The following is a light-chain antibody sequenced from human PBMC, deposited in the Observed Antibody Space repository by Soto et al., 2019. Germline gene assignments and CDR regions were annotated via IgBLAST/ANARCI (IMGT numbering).Light chain of an antibody. CDR2: GAS. CDR1: QSVSSN. V-gene: IGKV3-15*01. CDR3: QQYNNWPPGLT. J-gene: IGKJ4*01. Sequence: EIVMTQSPATLSVSPGERATLSCRASQSVSSNLAWYQQKPGQAPRLLIYGASTRATGIPARFSGSGSGTEFTLTISSLQSEDFAFYYCQQYNNWPPGLTFGGGTKVEIK.